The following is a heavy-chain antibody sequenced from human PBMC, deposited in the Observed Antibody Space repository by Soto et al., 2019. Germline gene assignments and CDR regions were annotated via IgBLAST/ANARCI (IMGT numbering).Heavy chain of an antibody. CDR2: IYYSGST. Sequence: SETLSLTCAVYGGSFSDYYWIWIRQPPGKGLEWIGEIYYSGSTNYNPSLKSRVTISVDTSKNQFSLKLSSVTAADTAVYYCASSDIVVVPAAMWIDYWGQGTLVTVSS. CDR1: GGSFSDYY. D-gene: IGHD2-2*01. J-gene: IGHJ4*02. V-gene: IGHV4-34*09. CDR3: ASSDIVVVPAAMWIDY.